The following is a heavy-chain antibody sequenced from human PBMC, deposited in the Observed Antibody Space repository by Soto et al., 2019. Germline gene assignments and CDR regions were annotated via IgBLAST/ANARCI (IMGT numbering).Heavy chain of an antibody. D-gene: IGHD1-20*01. CDR1: GGSISSGGYS. V-gene: IGHV4-30-2*01. CDR3: ARGGVTGTYYYYYGMDV. CDR2: IYHSGSI. Sequence: PSETLSLTCAVSGGSISSGGYSWSWIRQPPGKGLEWIGYIYHSGSIYYNPSLKSRVTISVDRSKNQFSLKLSSVTAADTAVYYCARGGVTGTYYYYYGMDVWGQWTTVTVSS. J-gene: IGHJ6*02.